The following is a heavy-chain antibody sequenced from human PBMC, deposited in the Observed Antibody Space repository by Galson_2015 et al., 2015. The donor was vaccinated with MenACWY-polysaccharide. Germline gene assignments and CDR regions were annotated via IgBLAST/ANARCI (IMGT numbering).Heavy chain of an antibody. CDR1: GGSISSYR. D-gene: IGHD6-19*01. Sequence: SETLSLTCTVSGGSISSYRWTWIRQPPGKGLEWIGYIYYTGTTKYNPSLTSRVTISVDTSKKYFSLKLSSVTAADTAVYYCAGLMAGSPFGWFDPWGQGTLATVSS. J-gene: IGHJ5*02. V-gene: IGHV4-59*01. CDR3: AGLMAGSPFGWFDP. CDR2: IYYTGTT.